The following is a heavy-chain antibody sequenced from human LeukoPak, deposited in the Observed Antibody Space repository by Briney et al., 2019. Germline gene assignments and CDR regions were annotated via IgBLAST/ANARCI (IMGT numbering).Heavy chain of an antibody. V-gene: IGHV1-69*05. CDR3: AREDSGYALDY. CDR1: GGTFSSYA. CDR2: IIPIFGTA. J-gene: IGHJ4*02. Sequence: GASVKVSCKASGGTFSSYAISWVRQAPGQGLEWMGRIIPIFGTANYAQKFQGRVTITTDESTSTAYMELSSLRSEDTAVYYCAREDSGYALDYWGQGTLVTVSS. D-gene: IGHD5-12*01.